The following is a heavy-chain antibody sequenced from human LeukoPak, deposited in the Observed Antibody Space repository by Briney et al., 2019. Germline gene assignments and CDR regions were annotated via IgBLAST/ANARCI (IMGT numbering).Heavy chain of an antibody. V-gene: IGHV1-8*01. CDR1: GYTFTSYD. J-gene: IGHJ4*02. CDR2: MNPNSGNT. D-gene: IGHD5-18*01. CDR3: ARVTQGDTAIDY. Sequence: GASVKVSCKASGYTFTSYDINWVRQATGQGLEWMGWMNPNSGNTGYAQKFQGRVTMTRNTSISTAYMELSSLRSEDMAVYYCARVTQGDTAIDYWGQGTLVTVSS.